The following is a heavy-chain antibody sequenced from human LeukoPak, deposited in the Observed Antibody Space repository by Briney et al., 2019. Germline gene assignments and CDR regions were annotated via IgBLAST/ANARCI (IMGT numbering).Heavy chain of an antibody. CDR3: VREYDFWSGYYYY. J-gene: IGHJ4*02. CDR2: IWSDENHK. Sequence: PGGSLSLSCAASGCTFRTYAMHWVRQAPGKGLEWVAMIWSDENHKYYADSEKRRFTISRHNSKNMLYLLMNSLRVDDTAVYYRVREYDFWSGYYYYWGQGTLV. CDR1: GCTFRTYA. D-gene: IGHD3-3*01. V-gene: IGHV3-33*01.